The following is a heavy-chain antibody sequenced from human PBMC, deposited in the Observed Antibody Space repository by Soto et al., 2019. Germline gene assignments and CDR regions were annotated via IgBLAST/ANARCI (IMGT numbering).Heavy chain of an antibody. CDR3: ARVQLRDCSSTSCYSVTFDA. Sequence: KTSETLSLTCTVSGGSISSGDYYWSWIRQPPGKGLEWIGYIYYSGSTYYNPSLKSRGTISVDTSKNQFSLKLSSVTAADTAVYYCARVQLRDCSSTSCYSVTFDACRRETLVIVSS. V-gene: IGHV4-30-4*01. CDR2: IYYSGST. CDR1: GGSISSGDYY. D-gene: IGHD2-2*01. J-gene: IGHJ5*02.